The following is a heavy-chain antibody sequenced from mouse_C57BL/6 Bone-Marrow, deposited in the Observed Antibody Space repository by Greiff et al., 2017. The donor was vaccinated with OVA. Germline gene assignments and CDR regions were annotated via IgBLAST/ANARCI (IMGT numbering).Heavy chain of an antibody. J-gene: IGHJ2*01. CDR3: TTWD. CDR1: GFTITDDY. CDR2: IDPENGDT. V-gene: IGHV14-4*01. Sequence: EVQLQQSGAELVRPGASVKLSCTASGFTITDDYMHWVKQRPEQGLEWIGWIDPENGDTDSASKFQGQATLTADTSSNTAYLQLSSLTSEDTAVYYWTTWDWGQGTTLTVSS.